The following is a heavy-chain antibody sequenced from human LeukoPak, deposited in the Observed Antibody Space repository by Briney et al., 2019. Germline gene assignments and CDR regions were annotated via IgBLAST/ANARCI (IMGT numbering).Heavy chain of an antibody. D-gene: IGHD1-1*01. CDR1: GYTFTSYY. Sequence: PGASVKVSCKASGYTFTSYYMHWVRQAPGQGLEWMGIINPSGGSTSYAQKFQGRVTMTRDTSTSTVYMELSSLRAEDTAVYYCASGVSVQDAFDIWGQGTMVTVSS. J-gene: IGHJ3*02. CDR3: ASGVSVQDAFDI. CDR2: INPSGGST. V-gene: IGHV1-46*01.